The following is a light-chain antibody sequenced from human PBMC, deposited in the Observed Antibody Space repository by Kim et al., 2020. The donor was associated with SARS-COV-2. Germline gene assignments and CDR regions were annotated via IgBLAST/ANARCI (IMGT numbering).Light chain of an antibody. Sequence: SPGERASLSCRASQSVTSSDLAWYEQKPGQPPRLLIYAASTRATDIPDRFSGSGSGTGFTLTISRLEPEDFAVYYCQHYAASLITFGQGTRLEIK. J-gene: IGKJ5*01. CDR2: AAS. V-gene: IGKV3-20*01. CDR3: QHYAASLIT. CDR1: QSVTSSD.